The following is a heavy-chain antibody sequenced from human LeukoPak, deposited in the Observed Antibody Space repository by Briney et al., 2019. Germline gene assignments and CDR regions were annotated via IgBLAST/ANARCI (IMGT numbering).Heavy chain of an antibody. Sequence: GASVKVSCKASGYTFTGYNMHWVRQAPGQGLEWMGWINPNSGGTNYAQKFQGRVTMTRDTSISTAYMELSRLRSDDTAVYYCARAPSRDVNPVYYYYYMDVWGKGTTVTVSS. CDR2: INPNSGGT. CDR1: GYTFTGYN. CDR3: ARAPSRDVNPVYYYYYMDV. J-gene: IGHJ6*03. V-gene: IGHV1-2*02.